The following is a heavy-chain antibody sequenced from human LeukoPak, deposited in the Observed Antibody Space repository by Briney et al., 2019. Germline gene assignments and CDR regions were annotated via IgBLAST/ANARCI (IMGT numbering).Heavy chain of an antibody. CDR2: IIPIFGTA. CDR3: ASSPRGYSYGTYFDY. D-gene: IGHD5-18*01. J-gene: IGHJ4*02. V-gene: IGHV1-69*05. CDR1: GGTFSSYA. Sequence: GASVKVSCKASGGTFSSYAISWVRQAPGQGLEWMGGIIPIFGTANYAQKFQGGVTITTDESTSTAYMELSSLRSEDTAVYYCASSPRGYSYGTYFDYWGQGTLVTVSS.